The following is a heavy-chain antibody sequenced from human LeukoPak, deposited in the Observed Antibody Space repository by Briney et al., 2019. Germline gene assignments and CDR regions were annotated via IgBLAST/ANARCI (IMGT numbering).Heavy chain of an antibody. CDR2: IWYDGSNK. V-gene: IGHV3-33*01. CDR3: ARDGRTGGYSYGGFDY. CDR1: GFTFSSYG. D-gene: IGHD5-18*01. J-gene: IGHJ4*02. Sequence: GGSLRLSCAASGFTFSSYGMHWVRQAPGKGLGWVAVIWYDGSNKYYADSVKGRFTISRDNSKNTLYLQMNSLRAEDTAVYYCARDGRTGGYSYGGFDYWGQGTLVTVSS.